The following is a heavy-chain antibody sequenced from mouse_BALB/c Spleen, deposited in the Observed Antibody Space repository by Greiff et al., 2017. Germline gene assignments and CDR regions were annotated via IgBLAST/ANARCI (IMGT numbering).Heavy chain of an antibody. CDR3: ARSYDGYFDY. J-gene: IGHJ2*01. Sequence: VQLQQSGAELAKPGASVKMSCKASGYTFTSYWMHWVKQRPGQGLEWIGYINPSTGYTEYNQKFKDKATLTADKSSSTAYMQLSSLTSEDSVVYYCARSYDGYFDYWGQGTTLTVSS. CDR2: INPSTGYT. D-gene: IGHD2-3*01. V-gene: IGHV1-7*01. CDR1: GYTFTSYW.